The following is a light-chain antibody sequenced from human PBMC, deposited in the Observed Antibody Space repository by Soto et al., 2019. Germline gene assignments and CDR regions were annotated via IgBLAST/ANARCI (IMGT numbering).Light chain of an antibody. CDR3: SSYTSSATYI. V-gene: IGLV2-14*01. J-gene: IGLJ1*01. Sequence: QSALTQPASVSGSPGQSITISCTGTSTDVGIYRFVSWYQQHPGKAPKLIIYEVNNRPSGVSNRFSGSKSGNTASLTISGLQAEDEAAYYCSSYTSSATYIFGTGTKLTVL. CDR1: STDVGIYRF. CDR2: EVN.